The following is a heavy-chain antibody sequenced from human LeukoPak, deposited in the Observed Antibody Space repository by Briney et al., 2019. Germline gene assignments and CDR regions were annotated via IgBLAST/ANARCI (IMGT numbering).Heavy chain of an antibody. CDR3: ARDLGWNWYFDL. Sequence: SEPLSLTCTVSGGSISTYYWSWIRQPPGKGLEWIGYIYYSGGTNYNPSLKSRVTISVDTSKNQFSLRLSSVTAADTAVYYCARDLGWNWYFDLWGRGTLVTVPS. D-gene: IGHD6-19*01. CDR2: IYYSGGT. V-gene: IGHV4-59*01. CDR1: GGSISTYY. J-gene: IGHJ2*01.